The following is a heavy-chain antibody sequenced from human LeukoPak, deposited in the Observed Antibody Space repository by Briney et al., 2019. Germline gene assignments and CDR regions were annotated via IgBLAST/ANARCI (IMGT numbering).Heavy chain of an antibody. Sequence: SETLSLTCTXSXXXISXXXWSWIRXXXXXXXXXXXXXXTSGSTNYNPSLKSRVTMSVDTSKNQFSLKLSSVTAADTAVYYCARHASLTIFGVVYNWFDPWGQGTLVTVSS. CDR1: XXXISXXX. D-gene: IGHD3-3*01. CDR2: XXTSGST. J-gene: IGHJ5*02. V-gene: IGHV4-4*07. CDR3: ARHASLTIFGVVYNWFDP.